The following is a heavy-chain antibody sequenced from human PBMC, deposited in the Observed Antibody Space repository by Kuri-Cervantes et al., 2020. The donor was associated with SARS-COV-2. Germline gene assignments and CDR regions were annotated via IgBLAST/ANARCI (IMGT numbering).Heavy chain of an antibody. CDR2: ISYDGSNK. Sequence: GESLKISCVASGFTFSSHVWDWVRQAPGKGLEWGAVISYDGSNKYYADSVKGRFTISRDNSKNTLYLQMNSLRAEDTAVYYCAKALGNYYYYGMDVWGQGTTVTVSS. J-gene: IGHJ6*02. CDR3: AKALGNYYYYGMDV. D-gene: IGHD7-27*01. V-gene: IGHV3-30*18. CDR1: GFTFSSHV.